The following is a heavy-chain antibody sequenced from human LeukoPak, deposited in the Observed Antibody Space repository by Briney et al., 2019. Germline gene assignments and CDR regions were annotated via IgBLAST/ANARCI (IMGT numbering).Heavy chain of an antibody. Sequence: GGSLRLSCAASGFSFSSYAMSWVRQAPGKGLEWVSGISGSDGSAYYADSVKGRFTISRDNSKNTLYLQMNSLRAEDMAVYYCAKDGGQGADYWGQGTLVSVSS. D-gene: IGHD3-16*01. CDR1: GFSFSSYA. J-gene: IGHJ4*02. CDR3: AKDGGQGADY. CDR2: ISGSDGSA. V-gene: IGHV3-23*01.